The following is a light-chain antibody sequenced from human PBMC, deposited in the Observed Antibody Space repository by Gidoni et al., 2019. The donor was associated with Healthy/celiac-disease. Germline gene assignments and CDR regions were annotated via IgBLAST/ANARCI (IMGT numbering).Light chain of an antibody. CDR1: KRVSSSY. CDR3: QQYGSSPPLT. J-gene: IGKJ4*01. V-gene: IGKV3-20*01. Sequence: EMVLTQSPGTLSLSPGERATLSCRASKRVSSSYLAWYQQKPGQAPRLLIYGASSRATGIPDRFSGSGSGTDFTLTISRLEPEDFAVYYCQQYGSSPPLTFGGGTKVEIK. CDR2: GAS.